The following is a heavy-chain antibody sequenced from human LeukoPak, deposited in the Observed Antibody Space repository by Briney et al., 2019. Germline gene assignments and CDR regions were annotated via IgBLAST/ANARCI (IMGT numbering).Heavy chain of an antibody. CDR3: ARAPPSFDSSGYQRGYFDY. CDR1: GGSISSYY. J-gene: IGHJ4*02. V-gene: IGHV4-4*07. D-gene: IGHD3-22*01. CDR2: IYTSGST. Sequence: SETLSLTCTVSGGSISSYYWSWIRQPAGKGLEWIGRIYTSGSTNYNPSLKSRVTMSVDTSKNQFSLKLSSVTAADTAVYYCARAPPSFDSSGYQRGYFDYWGQGTLVTVSS.